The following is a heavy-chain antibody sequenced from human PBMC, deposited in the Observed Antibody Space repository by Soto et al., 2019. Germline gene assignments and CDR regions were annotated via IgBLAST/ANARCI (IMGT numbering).Heavy chain of an antibody. CDR2: SNPNSGGT. V-gene: IGHV1-2*02. Sequence: QVQLVQSGAEVKKPGASVKVSCKASGYTFTGYYMHWVRQAPGQGVEWMGWSNPNSGGTNYAQKFQSRVTMTRDTSISTAYMELSRLRSDDTAVYYCARGILRFLEWLSPGDGMDVWGQGTTVTVSS. CDR3: ARGILRFLEWLSPGDGMDV. CDR1: GYTFTGYY. D-gene: IGHD3-3*01. J-gene: IGHJ6*02.